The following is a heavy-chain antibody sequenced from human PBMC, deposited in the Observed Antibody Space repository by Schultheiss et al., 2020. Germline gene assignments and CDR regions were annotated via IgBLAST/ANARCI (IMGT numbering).Heavy chain of an antibody. Sequence: WGSLRLSCAASGFTFSNDGMHWVRQSTGEGLEWVSVIYSGGSTYYADSVKGRFTISRDNAKNSLYLQMNSLRAEDTAVYYCAKTGYSSGWYGCFDTCAQGTRVTVAS. CDR2: IYSGGST. D-gene: IGHD6-19*01. CDR3: AKTGYSSGWYGCFDT. CDR1: GFTFSNDG. V-gene: IGHV3-NL1*01. J-gene: IGHJ5*02.